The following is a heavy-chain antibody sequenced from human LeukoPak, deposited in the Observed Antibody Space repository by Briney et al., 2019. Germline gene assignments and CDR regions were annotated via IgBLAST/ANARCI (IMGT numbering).Heavy chain of an antibody. CDR2: IGGSDGRT. D-gene: IGHD6-19*01. CDR3: AKMPVSYSSGWSTFDY. Sequence: QPGGSLRLSCAASGFTFSSYAMSWVRQAPGKGLEWVSGIGGSDGRTYYADSVKGRFTISRDNSKNTLYLQMSSLRAEDTAIYYCAKMPVSYSSGWSTFDYWGQGSLVTVSS. J-gene: IGHJ4*02. CDR1: GFTFSSYA. V-gene: IGHV3-23*01.